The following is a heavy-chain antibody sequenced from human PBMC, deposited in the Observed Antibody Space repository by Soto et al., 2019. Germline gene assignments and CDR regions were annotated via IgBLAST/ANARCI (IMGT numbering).Heavy chain of an antibody. D-gene: IGHD5-12*01. CDR3: ARVLVEKLFSKHSGYTDY. CDR2: ISAYNGNT. Sequence: QVQLVQSGAEVKKPGASVKVSCKASGYTFTSYGISWVRQAPGQGREWMGWISAYNGNTNYAQKLQSRDTKTTATSTSTAYRELRSLRCDGTAVYCCARVLVEKLFSKHSGYTDYWGQGTLVTVSS. J-gene: IGHJ4*02. V-gene: IGHV1-18*01. CDR1: GYTFTSYG.